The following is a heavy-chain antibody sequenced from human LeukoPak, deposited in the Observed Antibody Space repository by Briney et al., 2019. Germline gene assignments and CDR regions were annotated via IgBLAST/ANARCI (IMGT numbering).Heavy chain of an antibody. J-gene: IGHJ3*02. D-gene: IGHD2-2*02. CDR1: GFTFSSNS. Sequence: GGSLRLSCAASGFTFSSNSMNWVRQAPGKGLEWVANIKQDGSEKYYVDSVKGRFTISRDNAKNSLYLQMNSLRAEDTAVYYCARDRVGCSSTSCYNAFDIWGQGTMVTVSS. V-gene: IGHV3-7*01. CDR2: IKQDGSEK. CDR3: ARDRVGCSSTSCYNAFDI.